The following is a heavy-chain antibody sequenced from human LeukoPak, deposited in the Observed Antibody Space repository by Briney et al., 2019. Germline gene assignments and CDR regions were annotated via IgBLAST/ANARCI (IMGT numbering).Heavy chain of an antibody. D-gene: IGHD2-15*01. CDR1: GFTFSSYG. CDR2: IRYDGSNK. CDR3: GRDPWCVYYYYYGMGV. V-gene: IGHV3-33*01. J-gene: IGHJ6*04. Sequence: GMSLTLSCAASGFTFSSYGMHWVRQAPGKGLEGGTVIRYDGSNKYYADSVKGRLTISRDNYKNTMYLQMNSLRAEDTAVYYCGRDPWCVYYYYYGMGVWGKGNTVTVSS.